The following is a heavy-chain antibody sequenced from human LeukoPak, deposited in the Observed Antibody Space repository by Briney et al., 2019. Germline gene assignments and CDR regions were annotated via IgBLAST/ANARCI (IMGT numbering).Heavy chain of an antibody. CDR3: ARGLRGPDY. V-gene: IGHV3-30*04. CDR1: GFTFSSYV. CDR2: ISYDGSNE. Sequence: PGGSLRLSCAASGFTFSSYVMHWVRQAPGKGLEWVAIISYDGSNEYYADSVKGRFTISRDNSKNTMFLQMNRLRDEDTAVYYCARGLRGPDYWGQGTQVTVSS. J-gene: IGHJ4*02.